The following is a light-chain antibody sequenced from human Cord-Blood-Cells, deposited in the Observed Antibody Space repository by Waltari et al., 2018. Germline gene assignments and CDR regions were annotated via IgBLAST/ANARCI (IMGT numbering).Light chain of an antibody. V-gene: IGKV3-20*01. CDR2: GAS. CDR3: QQYGSSHT. Sequence: EIVLTQSPGTLSLSPGERATLSCRASQSVSSSHLAWYQQKPGQAPRLLIYGASSRATGIPDRFSGSGSGTDFTLTISRLEPEDFAVYYCQQYGSSHTFGQGTKVEIK. J-gene: IGKJ1*01. CDR1: QSVSSSH.